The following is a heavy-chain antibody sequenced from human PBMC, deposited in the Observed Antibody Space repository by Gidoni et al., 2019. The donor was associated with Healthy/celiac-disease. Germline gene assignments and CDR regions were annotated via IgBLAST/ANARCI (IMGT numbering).Heavy chain of an antibody. J-gene: IGHJ4*02. V-gene: IGHV3-30-3*01. CDR3: ARRQQPYYFDY. D-gene: IGHD6-13*01. CDR1: GFTFSSYA. Sequence: QVQLVESGGGVVQPGRSLRLSCAASGFTFSSYARHWVRQAPGKGLEWVAVISYDGSNKYYADSVKGRFTSSRDNSKNTLYLQMNSLRAEDTAVYYCARRQQPYYFDYWGQGTLVTVSS. CDR2: ISYDGSNK.